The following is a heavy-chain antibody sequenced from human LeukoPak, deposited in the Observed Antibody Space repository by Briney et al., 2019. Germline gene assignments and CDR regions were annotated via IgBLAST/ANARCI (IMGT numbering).Heavy chain of an antibody. CDR1: GFSFRNYD. D-gene: IGHD4-17*01. J-gene: IGHJ4*02. V-gene: IGHV3-30-3*01. CDR3: ARANYGDYTFDY. Sequence: GGSLRLSCAASGFSFRNYDMHWVRQAPGKGLEWVAAISMGGDITVYTDSVKGRFTISRDNAKNSLYLQMNSLRAEDTAVYYCARANYGDYTFDYWGQGTLVTVSS. CDR2: ISMGGDIT.